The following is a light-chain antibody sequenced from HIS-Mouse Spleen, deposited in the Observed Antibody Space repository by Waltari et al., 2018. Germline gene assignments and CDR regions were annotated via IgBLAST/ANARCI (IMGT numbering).Light chain of an antibody. CDR1: SLRSYY. Sequence: SSELTQDPAESVALGQTVRITCQGDSLRSYYASWYQQKPGQAPVLVIYGKNNRPSGIPDRFSGSSSGNTASLTIPGAQAEDEADYYCNSRDSSGNHVVFGGGTKLTVL. CDR3: NSRDSSGNHVV. CDR2: GKN. J-gene: IGLJ2*01. V-gene: IGLV3-19*01.